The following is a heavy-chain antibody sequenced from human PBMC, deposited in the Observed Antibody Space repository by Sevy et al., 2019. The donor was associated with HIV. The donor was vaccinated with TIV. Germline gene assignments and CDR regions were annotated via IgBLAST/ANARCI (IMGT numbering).Heavy chain of an antibody. CDR1: GYTFTGYY. CDR3: ARDGWAAADPYYYYYGMDV. Sequence: ASVKVSCKASGYTFTGYYMHWVRQAPGQGLEWMGWINPNSGGTNYAQKFQGRVTMTRDTSISTAYMELSRLRSDDTAVYYCARDGWAAADPYYYYYGMDVWGQGTTVTVSS. D-gene: IGHD6-13*01. V-gene: IGHV1-2*02. J-gene: IGHJ6*02. CDR2: INPNSGGT.